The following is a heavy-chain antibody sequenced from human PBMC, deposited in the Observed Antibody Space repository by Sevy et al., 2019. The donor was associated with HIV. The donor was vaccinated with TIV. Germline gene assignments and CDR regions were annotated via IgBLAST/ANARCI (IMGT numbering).Heavy chain of an antibody. CDR2: ISSSSSTM. J-gene: IGHJ5*02. V-gene: IGHV3-48*02. CDR1: GFTFSSYS. Sequence: GGSLRLSCAASGFTFSSYSMNWVRQAPGKGLERVSYISSSSSTMYYADSVKGRFTISRENAKNSLYLQMNSLRDEDTAVYYCARGTYYYDSSGYNWFDPWGQGTLVTVSS. CDR3: ARGTYYYDSSGYNWFDP. D-gene: IGHD3-22*01.